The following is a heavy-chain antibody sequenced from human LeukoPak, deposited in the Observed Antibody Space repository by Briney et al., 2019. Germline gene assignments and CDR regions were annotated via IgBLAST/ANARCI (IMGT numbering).Heavy chain of an antibody. Sequence: SETLSLTCTVSGGSISSYYWSWIRQPPGKGLEWIGYIYYSGSTNYNPSLKSRVTISVDTSKNQFSLKLSSVTAADTAVYYCARQGAYGPPYYYYMDVWGKGTTVTVSS. CDR1: GGSISSYY. D-gene: IGHD4-17*01. V-gene: IGHV4-59*01. J-gene: IGHJ6*03. CDR2: IYYSGST. CDR3: ARQGAYGPPYYYYMDV.